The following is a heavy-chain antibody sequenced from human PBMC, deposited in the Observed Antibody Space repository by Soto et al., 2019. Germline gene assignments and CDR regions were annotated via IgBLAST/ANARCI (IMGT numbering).Heavy chain of an antibody. CDR1: GYSFGKYG. CDR3: ARLPTTGYHTHFYYAMDV. J-gene: IGHJ6*02. Sequence: QSHLEQSGVEVKRPGASVKVTCKTSGYSFGKYGISWVRQAPGQGPEWMGWISPYNDDTNYAQKFQGRVTMTTDISTSTAFMELRSLGSDDTAVYFCARLPTTGYHTHFYYAMDVWGRGTTVIVSS. CDR2: ISPYNDDT. V-gene: IGHV1-18*01. D-gene: IGHD3-9*01.